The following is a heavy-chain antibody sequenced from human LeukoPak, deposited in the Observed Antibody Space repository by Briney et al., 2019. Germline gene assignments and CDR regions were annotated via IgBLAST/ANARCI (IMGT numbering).Heavy chain of an antibody. V-gene: IGHV1-46*01. D-gene: IGHD1-26*01. CDR1: GYTFTSYY. Sequence: ASVKVSCKASGYTFTSYYMHWVRQAPGQGLEWMGIINPSGGSTSYAQKFQGRVTMTRDMSTSTVYMELSSLRSEDTAVYYCARDLLQHVGYFDCWGQGTLVTVSS. CDR2: INPSGGST. CDR3: ARDLLQHVGYFDC. J-gene: IGHJ4*02.